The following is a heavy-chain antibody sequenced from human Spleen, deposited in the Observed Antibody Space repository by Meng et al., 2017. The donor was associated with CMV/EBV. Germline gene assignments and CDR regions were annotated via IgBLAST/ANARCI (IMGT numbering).Heavy chain of an antibody. CDR1: GGSLSGYY. CDR3: ARDTEDYFDY. Sequence: SETLSLTCAVSGGSLSGYYWTWIRQPPGKGLEWIGSIYYSGSTYYNPSLKSRVTISVDTSKNQFSLKLSSVTAADTAVYYCARDTEDYFDYWGQGTLVTVSS. CDR2: IYYSGST. V-gene: IGHV4-39*07. J-gene: IGHJ4*02.